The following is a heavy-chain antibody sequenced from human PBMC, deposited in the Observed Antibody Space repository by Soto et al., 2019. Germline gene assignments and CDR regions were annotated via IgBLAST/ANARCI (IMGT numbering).Heavy chain of an antibody. V-gene: IGHV4-30-4*01. CDR2: IYYSGST. CDR3: ARSVVTYYFDY. D-gene: IGHD2-15*01. Sequence: SETLSLTCTVSGGSISSGDYYWSWIRQPPGKGLEWIGYIYYSGSTYYNPSLKSRVTISVDTSKNQFSLKLSSVTAADTAVYYCARSVVTYYFDYWGQGTLVTVSS. J-gene: IGHJ4*02. CDR1: GGSISSGDYY.